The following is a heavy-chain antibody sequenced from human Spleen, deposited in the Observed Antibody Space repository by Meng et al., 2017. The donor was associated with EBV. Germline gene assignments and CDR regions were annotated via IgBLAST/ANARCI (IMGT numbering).Heavy chain of an antibody. CDR3: ASESGRGFTPDY. CDR1: GGTFSSYA. V-gene: IGHV1-69*01. D-gene: IGHD3-10*01. CDR2: LIPMFGAP. J-gene: IGHJ4*02. Sequence: QGQLVQSGAEVKKPGSSVKVSCKTSGGTFSSYAISWVRQAPGQGLEWMGGLIPMFGAPNYAQKFQDRVTITADESTSTHYMDLSGLRSEDTAVYYCASESGRGFTPDYWGQGTLVTVSS.